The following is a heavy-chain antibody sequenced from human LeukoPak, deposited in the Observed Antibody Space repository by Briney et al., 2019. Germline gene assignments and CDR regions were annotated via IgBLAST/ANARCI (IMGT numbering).Heavy chain of an antibody. J-gene: IGHJ6*04. Sequence: DGATTDYAAPVKGRFIISRDDSKNTLYLQMNSLKTEDTAVYYCTTVYCSSTSCYSPRMDVWGKGTTVTVSS. V-gene: IGHV3-15*01. CDR2: DGATT. CDR3: TTVYCSSTSCYSPRMDV. D-gene: IGHD2-2*02.